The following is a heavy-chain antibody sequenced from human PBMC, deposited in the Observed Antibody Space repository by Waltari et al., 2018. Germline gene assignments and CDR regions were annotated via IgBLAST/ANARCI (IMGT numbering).Heavy chain of an antibody. Sequence: QLQLQESGPGLVKPSETLSLICTVSGGSISSSSYYCGWIRQPPGKGLEWIGSIFYSGSTYYNPSLKSRVTISVDTSKNQFSLKLRSVTAADTAVYYCARDLAYCSGGSCYTYYMDVWGKGTTVTISS. CDR1: GGSISSSSYY. V-gene: IGHV4-39*07. CDR2: IFYSGST. CDR3: ARDLAYCSGGSCYTYYMDV. J-gene: IGHJ6*03. D-gene: IGHD2-15*01.